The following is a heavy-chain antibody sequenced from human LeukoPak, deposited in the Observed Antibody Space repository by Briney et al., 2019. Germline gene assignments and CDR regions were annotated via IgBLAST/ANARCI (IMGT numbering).Heavy chain of an antibody. J-gene: IGHJ6*04. Sequence: PGGSLRLSCAASGFTFSNYGVHRGRQAPGQGLEWVAFIQYDGSNKYHVDSVKGRFTISRDNSKNTLYLQMNSLRAEDTAVYFCAKDGAGYVMDVWGKGTTVTVSS. CDR1: GFTFSNYG. V-gene: IGHV3-30*02. CDR3: AKDGAGYVMDV. D-gene: IGHD3-9*01. CDR2: IQYDGSNK.